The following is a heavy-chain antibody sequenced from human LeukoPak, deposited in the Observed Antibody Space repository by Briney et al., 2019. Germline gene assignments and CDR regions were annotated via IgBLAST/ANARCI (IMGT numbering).Heavy chain of an antibody. D-gene: IGHD6-13*01. CDR1: GFTFSSYA. CDR3: AKASSSWYIGPFDY. V-gene: IGHV3-23*01. J-gene: IGHJ4*02. Sequence: GGSLRLSCAASGFTFSSYAMSWVRQALGKGLEWVSAISGSGGSTYYADSVKGRFTISRDNSKNTLYLQMNSLRAEDTAVYYCAKASSSWYIGPFDYWGQGTLVTVSS. CDR2: ISGSGGST.